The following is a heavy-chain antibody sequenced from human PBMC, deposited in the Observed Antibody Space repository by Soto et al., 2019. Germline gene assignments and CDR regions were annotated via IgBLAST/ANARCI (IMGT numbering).Heavy chain of an antibody. CDR2: IIPIFGTA. V-gene: IGHV1-69*13. J-gene: IGHJ4*02. Sequence: SVKVSCKASGGTFSSYAISWVRQAPGQGLERMGGIIPIFGTANYAQKFQGRVTITADESTSTAYMELSSLRSEDTAVYYCARGPVLYYYESSGYYNFGCWGEGTLVTVSS. CDR3: ARGPVLYYYESSGYYNFGC. D-gene: IGHD3-22*01. CDR1: GGTFSSYA.